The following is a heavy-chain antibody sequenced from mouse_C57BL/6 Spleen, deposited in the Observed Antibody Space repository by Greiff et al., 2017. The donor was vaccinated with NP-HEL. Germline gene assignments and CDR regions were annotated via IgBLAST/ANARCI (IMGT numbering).Heavy chain of an antibody. J-gene: IGHJ4*01. D-gene: IGHD1-1*01. CDR2: INPYNGGT. CDR1: GYTFTDYY. CDR3: ARRGITTVVGAMDY. V-gene: IGHV1-19*01. Sequence: EVHLVESGPVLVKPGASVKMSCKASGYTFTDYYMNWVKQSHGKSLEWIGVINPYNGGTSYNQKFKGKATLTVDKSSSTAYMELNSLTSEDSAVYYCARRGITTVVGAMDYWGQGTSVTVSS.